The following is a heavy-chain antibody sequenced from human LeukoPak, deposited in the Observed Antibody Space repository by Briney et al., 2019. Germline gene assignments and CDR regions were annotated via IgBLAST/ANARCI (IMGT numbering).Heavy chain of an antibody. Sequence: GGSLRLSCAASGFTFSSYGMHWVRQAPGKGLEGVAVIWYDGSNKYYADSVKGRFTISRDNSKNTLYLQMNSLRAEDTAVYYCARDEGVATRTPGFDYWGQGTLVTVSS. J-gene: IGHJ4*02. V-gene: IGHV3-33*01. CDR3: ARDEGVATRTPGFDY. CDR1: GFTFSSYG. D-gene: IGHD5-12*01. CDR2: IWYDGSNK.